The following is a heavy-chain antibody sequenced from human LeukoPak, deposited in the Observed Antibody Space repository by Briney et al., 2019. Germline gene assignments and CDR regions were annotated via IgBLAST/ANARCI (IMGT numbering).Heavy chain of an antibody. CDR2: ISSSGSTI. J-gene: IGHJ4*02. Sequence: GGSLRLSCSVSGFTFSAYAMHWARQAPGKGLEWVSYISSSGSTIYYADSVKGRFTISRDNAKNSLYLQMNGLRAEDTAVYYCAREAYGGNSADYWGQGTLVTVSS. CDR1: GFTFSAYA. CDR3: AREAYGGNSADY. V-gene: IGHV3-48*03. D-gene: IGHD4-23*01.